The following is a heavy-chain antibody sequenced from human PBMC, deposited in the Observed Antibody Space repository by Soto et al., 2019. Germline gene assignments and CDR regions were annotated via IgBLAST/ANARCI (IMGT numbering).Heavy chain of an antibody. CDR3: ARGCSGTSCSSYWYFDL. J-gene: IGHJ2*01. D-gene: IGHD2-2*01. Sequence: QVQLVESGGGVVQPGRSLRLSCAASGFTFSSYGMHWVRQAPGKGLEWVAVIWYDGSNKYYADSVKGRFTISRDNSKNTLYLQMNSLRAEDTAVYYCARGCSGTSCSSYWYFDLWGRGTLVTVSS. CDR2: IWYDGSNK. V-gene: IGHV3-33*01. CDR1: GFTFSSYG.